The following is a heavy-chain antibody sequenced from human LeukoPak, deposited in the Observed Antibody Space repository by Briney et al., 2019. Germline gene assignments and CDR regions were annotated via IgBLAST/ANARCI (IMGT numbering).Heavy chain of an antibody. CDR1: GFTFSTYA. CDR3: AKTDCTSSSCYTIES. D-gene: IGHD2-2*02. J-gene: IGHJ4*02. CDR2: ISDSGVDT. V-gene: IGHV3-23*01. Sequence: PGGSLRLSCAASGFTFSTYAMTWVRQAPGRGLEWVSVISDSGVDTSYADSGKGRFIIYRDNSRNTLYLQMDSLRAEDTAVYYCAKTDCTSSSCYTIESWGQGTLVTVSS.